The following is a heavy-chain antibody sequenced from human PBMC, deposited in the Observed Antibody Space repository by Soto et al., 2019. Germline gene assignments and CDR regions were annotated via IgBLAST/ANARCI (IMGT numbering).Heavy chain of an antibody. CDR1: GGSVSNKTYY. J-gene: IGHJ4*02. V-gene: IGHV4-61*01. CDR2: VYYSGTT. D-gene: IGHD4-17*01. Sequence: TLSLTCSVSGGSVSNKTYYWSWIRQPPGKRLEWIGYVYYSGTTNYNPSLKSRVTISVDLSKNQFSLRLSSVTTADTALYYCARTTAVPNTLRSRYFFDYWGQGTLVTV. CDR3: ARTTAVPNTLRSRYFFDY.